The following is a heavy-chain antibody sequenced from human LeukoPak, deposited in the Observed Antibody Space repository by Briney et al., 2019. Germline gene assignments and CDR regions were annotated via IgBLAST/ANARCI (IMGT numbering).Heavy chain of an antibody. Sequence: ASVKVSCKASGYIFTSYGMNWVRQAPGQGLEWMGIINPSGGSTSYAQKFQGRVTMTRDTSTSTVYMELSSLRSEDTAVYYCARVDTAMVSIDYWGQGTLVTVSS. CDR2: INPSGGST. J-gene: IGHJ4*02. D-gene: IGHD5-18*01. CDR3: ARVDTAMVSIDY. CDR1: GYIFTSYG. V-gene: IGHV1-46*01.